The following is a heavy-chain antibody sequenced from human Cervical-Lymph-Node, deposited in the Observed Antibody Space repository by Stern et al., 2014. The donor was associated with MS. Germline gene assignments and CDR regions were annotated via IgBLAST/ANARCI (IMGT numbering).Heavy chain of an antibody. J-gene: IGHJ5*02. CDR1: GFEFRTYW. V-gene: IGHV3-7*04. CDR2: IKEDGSEE. Sequence: EVQLVESGGGLVQPGGSRRLSCIASGFEFRTYWMSWVRQAPGKAPEWVADIKEDGSEEGYLDSVKGRFTISRDNAKNSLYLQINSLRAEDTAVYYCARGSSPNWFDPWGQGTLVTVSS. D-gene: IGHD6-13*01. CDR3: ARGSSPNWFDP.